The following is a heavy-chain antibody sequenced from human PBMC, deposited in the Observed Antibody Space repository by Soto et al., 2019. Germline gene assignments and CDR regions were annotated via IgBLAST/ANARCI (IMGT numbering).Heavy chain of an antibody. V-gene: IGHV1-46*01. J-gene: IGHJ4*02. CDR1: GYSFTSYY. Sequence: ASVKVSCKASGYSFTSYYMHWVRQAPGQGLEWMGIINPSGGSTSYAQKFQGRVTMTRDTSTSTVYMELSSLRAEDTAVYYCARDYWDNGNVGYYFDYWGQGTLVTVSS. CDR2: INPSGGST. D-gene: IGHD1-20*01. CDR3: ARDYWDNGNVGYYFDY.